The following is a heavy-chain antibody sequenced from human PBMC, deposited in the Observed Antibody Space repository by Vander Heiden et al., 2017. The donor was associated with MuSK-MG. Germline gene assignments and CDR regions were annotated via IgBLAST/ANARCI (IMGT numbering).Heavy chain of an antibody. CDR3: AVHGDCSGNICQWGYFEY. CDR2: IWQDESEK. CDR1: GCTFSRHG. J-gene: IGHJ4*02. D-gene: IGHD2-15*01. V-gene: IGHV3-7*03. Sequence: EVQLVESGGGLVQPGGSLRLSCAATGCTFSRHGISWVRQAPGKGPEWVAKIWQDESEKKYVDSVKGRFAISRDNAKNSVYLQMNSLRAEDTAVYYCAVHGDCSGNICQWGYFEYWGQGTLVTVSS.